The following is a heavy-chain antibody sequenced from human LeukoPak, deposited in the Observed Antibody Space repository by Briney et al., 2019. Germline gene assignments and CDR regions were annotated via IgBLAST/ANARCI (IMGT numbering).Heavy chain of an antibody. CDR3: TRAVAGHPD. CDR2: INHSGYT. CDR1: GVPFSNYY. Sequence: SETLSLTCAVSGVPFSNYYWSWVRQSPRQGLEWIGEINHSGYTNFNPSLKSRVTMSIDTSKNQFSLKLTSVTAADAGVYYCTRAVAGHPDWGQGTLVTVSS. J-gene: IGHJ4*02. V-gene: IGHV4-34*01. D-gene: IGHD6-19*01.